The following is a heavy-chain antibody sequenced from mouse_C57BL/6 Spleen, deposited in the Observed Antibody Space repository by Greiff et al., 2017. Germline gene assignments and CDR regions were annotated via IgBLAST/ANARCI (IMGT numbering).Heavy chain of an antibody. CDR2: ISSGSSTI. D-gene: IGHD2-5*01. CDR1: GFTFSDYG. J-gene: IGHJ3*01. CDR3: ARPDSNYDWLAY. V-gene: IGHV5-17*01. Sequence: EVKLVESGGGLVKPGGSLKLSCAASGFTFSDYGMHWVRQAPEKGLEWVSYISSGSSTIYYADTVKGRFTISRDNAKNTLFLQMTSLRSEDTAMYYCARPDSNYDWLAYWGQGTLVTVSA.